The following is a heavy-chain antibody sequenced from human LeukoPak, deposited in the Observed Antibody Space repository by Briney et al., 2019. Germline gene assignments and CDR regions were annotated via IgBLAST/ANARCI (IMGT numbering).Heavy chain of an antibody. V-gene: IGHV3-48*01. J-gene: IGHJ4*02. CDR3: ARGGQAYSSSWYPSDY. D-gene: IGHD6-13*01. CDR2: ISSSSSTI. Sequence: GGSLRLSCAASGFTFSSYSMNWGRQAPGEGLEGVSDISSSSSTIYYADSVKGRFTISRDNAKNSLYLQMNSLRAEDTAVYYCARGGQAYSSSWYPSDYWGQGTLVTVSS. CDR1: GFTFSSYS.